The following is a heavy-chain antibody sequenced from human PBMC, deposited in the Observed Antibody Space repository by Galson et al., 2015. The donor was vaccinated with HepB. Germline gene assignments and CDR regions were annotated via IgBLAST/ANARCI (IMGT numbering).Heavy chain of an antibody. J-gene: IGHJ4*02. CDR2: ISAYNGNT. CDR1: GYTFTSYG. D-gene: IGHD3-10*01. CDR3: ARNTLWFGELLSPNPRGKFDY. V-gene: IGHV1-18*01. Sequence: SVKVSCKASGYTFTSYGISWVRQAPGQGLEWMGWISAYNGNTNYAQKLQGRVTMTTDTSTSTAYMELRSLRSDDTAVYYCARNTLWFGELLSPNPRGKFDYWGQGTLVTVSS.